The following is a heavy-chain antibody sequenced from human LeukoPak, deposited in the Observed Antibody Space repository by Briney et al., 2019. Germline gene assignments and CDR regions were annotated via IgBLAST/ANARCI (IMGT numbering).Heavy chain of an antibody. J-gene: IGHJ5*02. CDR2: INPNSGGT. Sequence: ASVKVSCKASGYSFTDYYIHWVRQAPGQGLEWMGWINPNSGGTNYAQKFQGRVTMTRDTSTSTAYMELNSLRFDDTAVYYCAREYWKVRPASGNNWFDHWGQGILVTVSS. CDR3: AREYWKVRPASGNNWFDH. CDR1: GYSFTDYY. D-gene: IGHD1-1*01. V-gene: IGHV1-2*02.